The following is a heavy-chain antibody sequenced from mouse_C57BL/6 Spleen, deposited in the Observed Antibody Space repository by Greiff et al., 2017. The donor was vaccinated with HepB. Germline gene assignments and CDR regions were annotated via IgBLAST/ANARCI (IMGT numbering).Heavy chain of an antibody. Sequence: QVQLQQSGAELARPGASVKLSCKASGYTFTSYGISWVKQRTGQGLEWIGEIYPRSGNTYYNEKFKGKATLTADKSSSTAYMELRSLTSADSAVDFCARSGTIYYFDYWGQGTTLTVSS. J-gene: IGHJ2*01. D-gene: IGHD4-1*01. CDR3: ARSGTIYYFDY. CDR2: IYPRSGNT. V-gene: IGHV1-81*01. CDR1: GYTFTSYG.